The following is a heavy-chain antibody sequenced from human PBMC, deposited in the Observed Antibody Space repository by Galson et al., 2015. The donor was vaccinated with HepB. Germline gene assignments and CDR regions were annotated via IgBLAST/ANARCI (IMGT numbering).Heavy chain of an antibody. CDR1: GFTVSSNY. Sequence: SLRLSCAASGFTVSSNYMSWVRQAPGKGLEWVSVIYSGGSTYYADSVKGRFTISRDNSKNTLYLQMSSLRAEDTAVYYCAGMKVEQWLVRRFDYWGQGTLVTVSS. CDR3: AGMKVEQWLVRRFDY. D-gene: IGHD6-19*01. CDR2: IYSGGST. J-gene: IGHJ4*02. V-gene: IGHV3-66*01.